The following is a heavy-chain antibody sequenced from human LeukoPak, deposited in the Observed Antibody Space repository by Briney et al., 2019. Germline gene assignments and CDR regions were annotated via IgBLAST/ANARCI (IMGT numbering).Heavy chain of an antibody. CDR1: GYTFTSYG. Sequence: WASVKVSCKASGYTFTSYGISCVRQAPGQGLEWMGWISAYNGNTNYAQKLQGRVTMTTDTSTSTAYMELRSLRSDDTAVYYCARDYPNYYDSSGYRGDWFDPWGQGTLVTVSS. V-gene: IGHV1-18*01. J-gene: IGHJ5*02. CDR3: ARDYPNYYDSSGYRGDWFDP. CDR2: ISAYNGNT. D-gene: IGHD3-22*01.